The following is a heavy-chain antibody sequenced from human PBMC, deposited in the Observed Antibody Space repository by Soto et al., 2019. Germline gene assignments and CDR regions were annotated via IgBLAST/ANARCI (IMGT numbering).Heavy chain of an antibody. CDR2: INAYNGNT. D-gene: IGHD5-12*01. Sequence: ASVKLSCKASGYTFTSYGISWVRQAPGQGLEWMGWINAYNGNTKYAQKLQGRVTMTTDTSTSTAYMELRSLRSDDTAVYYCARDLAISIFDYWGQGTLVTVSS. J-gene: IGHJ4*02. V-gene: IGHV1-18*01. CDR1: GYTFTSYG. CDR3: ARDLAISIFDY.